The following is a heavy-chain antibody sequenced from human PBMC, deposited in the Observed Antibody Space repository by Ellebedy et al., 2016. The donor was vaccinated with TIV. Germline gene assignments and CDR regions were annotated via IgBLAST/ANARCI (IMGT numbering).Heavy chain of an antibody. J-gene: IGHJ6*04. D-gene: IGHD2-2*02. CDR3: ARVYPDV. CDR2: INHSGST. V-gene: IGHV4-34*01. CDR1: GGSFSGYY. Sequence: SETLSLXXAVYGGSFSGYYWSWIRQPPGKGLEWIGEINHSGSTNYNPSLKSRVTISVDTSKNQFSLKLSSVTAADTAVYYCARVYPDVWGKGTTVTVSS.